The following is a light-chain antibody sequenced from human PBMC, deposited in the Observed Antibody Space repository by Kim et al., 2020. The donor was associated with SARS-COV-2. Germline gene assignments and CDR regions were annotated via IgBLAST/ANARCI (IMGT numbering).Light chain of an antibody. CDR1: QSVLYSSNNKNY. Sequence: ATINCKSSQSVLYSSNNKNYLAWYQQKPGQPPKLIIYWASTRESGVHDRFSGSGSGKDFTLTISTLQAEDVAVYYCQQYYDTPLTFGGGTKVDIK. CDR2: WAS. V-gene: IGKV4-1*01. J-gene: IGKJ4*01. CDR3: QQYYDTPLT.